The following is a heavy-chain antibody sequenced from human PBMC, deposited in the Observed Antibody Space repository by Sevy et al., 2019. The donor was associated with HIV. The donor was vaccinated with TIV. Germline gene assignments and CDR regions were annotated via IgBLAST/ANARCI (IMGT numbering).Heavy chain of an antibody. D-gene: IGHD4-17*01. CDR1: GFTFSSNW. Sequence: GGSLRLSCAASGFTFSSNWMSWVRQAPGKGLEWVANIKQDGSDKYYVDSVKGRFTISRDNAKNSLYLQMNSPRVEDTAVYYCARDHDYGDYDYWGQGTLVTVSS. V-gene: IGHV3-7*01. J-gene: IGHJ4*02. CDR2: IKQDGSDK. CDR3: ARDHDYGDYDY.